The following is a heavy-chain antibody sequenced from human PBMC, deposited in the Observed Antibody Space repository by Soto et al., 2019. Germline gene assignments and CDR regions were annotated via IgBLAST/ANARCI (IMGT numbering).Heavy chain of an antibody. CDR2: ISAYNGNT. Sequence: ASVKVSCKASGYSFSNYAISWVRQAPGQGLEWMGWISAYNGNTNYPQKLLARVTMTTDTSTSTAYMELRSLRSDDTAVYYCARVGTEEYNWNYVLGYWGQGILVTVSS. J-gene: IGHJ4*02. CDR1: GYSFSNYA. CDR3: ARVGTEEYNWNYVLGY. D-gene: IGHD1-7*01. V-gene: IGHV1-18*01.